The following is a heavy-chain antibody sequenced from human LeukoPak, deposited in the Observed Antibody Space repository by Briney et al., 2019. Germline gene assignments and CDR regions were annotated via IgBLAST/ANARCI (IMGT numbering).Heavy chain of an antibody. Sequence: ASVKVSCKASGYTFTGYYMHWVRQAPGQGLEWMGWTNPNSGGTNYAQKFQGRVTMTRDTSISTAYMELSRLRSDDTAVYYCARAGGGSYYYYMDVWGKGTTVTVSS. CDR3: ARAGGGSYYYYMDV. V-gene: IGHV1-2*02. D-gene: IGHD2-15*01. J-gene: IGHJ6*03. CDR1: GYTFTGYY. CDR2: TNPNSGGT.